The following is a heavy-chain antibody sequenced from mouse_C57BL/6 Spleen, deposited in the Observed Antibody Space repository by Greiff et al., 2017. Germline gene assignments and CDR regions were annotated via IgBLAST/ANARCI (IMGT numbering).Heavy chain of an antibody. CDR1: GYTFTSYW. CDR3: ARWGSYYAMDY. CDR2: IYPGSGST. V-gene: IGHV1-55*01. Sequence: QVQLQQPGAELVKPGASVKMSCKASGYTFTSYWITWVKQRPGQGLEWIGDIYPGSGSTDYNEKFKSKATLTVDTSSSTAYMQLSSLTSEDSAVYYCARWGSYYAMDYWGQGTSVTVSS. J-gene: IGHJ4*01. D-gene: IGHD1-1*01.